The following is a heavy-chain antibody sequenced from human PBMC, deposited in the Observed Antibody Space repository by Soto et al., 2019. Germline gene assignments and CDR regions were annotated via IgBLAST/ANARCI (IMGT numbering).Heavy chain of an antibody. CDR3: ARGDCSGGSCYDWFDP. CDR2: IYPGDSDT. J-gene: IGHJ5*02. Sequence: GESLKISCKCSGYSFTSYWIGLVRQMPGKGLEWMGIIYPGDSDTRYSPSFQGQVTISADKSISTAYLQWSSLKASDTAMYYCARGDCSGGSCYDWFDPWGQGTLVTVSS. V-gene: IGHV5-51*01. CDR1: GYSFTSYW. D-gene: IGHD2-15*01.